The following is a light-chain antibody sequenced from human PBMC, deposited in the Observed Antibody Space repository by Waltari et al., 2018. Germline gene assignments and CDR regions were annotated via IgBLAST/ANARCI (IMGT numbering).Light chain of an antibody. V-gene: IGKV3-20*01. J-gene: IGKJ2*01. CDR2: GAA. CDR3: QQYGRSWNT. Sequence: DTVLTQFPGTLSLSPGERATLPCRASQGVSSSYLAWYQRTPGQAPRLLVHGAASRATGIPDRFSGSGSETDFTLTISKLEPDDFAVYYCQQYGRSWNTFGQGTKLEIK. CDR1: QGVSSSY.